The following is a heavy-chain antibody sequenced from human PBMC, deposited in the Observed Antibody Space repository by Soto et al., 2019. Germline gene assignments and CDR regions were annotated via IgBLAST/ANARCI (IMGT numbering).Heavy chain of an antibody. V-gene: IGHV3-23*01. CDR1: GFTFSSYG. J-gene: IGHJ6*03. Sequence: PGGSLRLSCAASGFTFSSYGMHWVRQAPGKGLEWVSAISGSGGSTYYADSVKGRFTISRDNSKNTLYLQMNSLRAEDTAVYYCAKCGPYYYYYYMDVWGKGTTVTVSS. CDR3: AKCGPYYYYYYMDV. CDR2: ISGSGGST.